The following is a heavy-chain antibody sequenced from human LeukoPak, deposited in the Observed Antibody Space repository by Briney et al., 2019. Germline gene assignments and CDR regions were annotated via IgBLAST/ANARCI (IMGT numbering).Heavy chain of an antibody. V-gene: IGHV1-69*13. CDR1: GGTFSSYA. CDR3: HLWFGELLTGAFDI. CDR2: IIPIFGTA. Sequence: ASVKVSCKASGGTFSSYAISWVRQAPEQGLEWMGGIIPIFGTANYAQKLQGRVTITADESTSTAYMELSSLRSEDTAVYYCHLWFGELLTGAFDIWGQGTMVTVSS. D-gene: IGHD3-10*01. J-gene: IGHJ3*02.